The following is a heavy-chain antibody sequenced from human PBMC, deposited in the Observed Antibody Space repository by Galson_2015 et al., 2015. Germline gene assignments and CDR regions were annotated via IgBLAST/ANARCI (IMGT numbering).Heavy chain of an antibody. Sequence: CAISGDSVSNSDASWNWIRQSPSRGLEWLGRTYYRSKWSDDYAVSVKSRITINPGTSKNQFSLQLNSVTPEDTAVYYCARDTGWGFDYLGQGALVTVSS. V-gene: IGHV6-1*01. CDR2: TYYRSKWSD. J-gene: IGHJ4*02. CDR1: GDSVSNSDAS. CDR3: ARDTGWGFDY. D-gene: IGHD1-14*01.